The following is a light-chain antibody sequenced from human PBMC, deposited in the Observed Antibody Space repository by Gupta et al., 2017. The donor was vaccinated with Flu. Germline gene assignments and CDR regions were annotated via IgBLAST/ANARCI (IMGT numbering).Light chain of an antibody. CDR2: RTD. J-gene: IGLJ2*01. V-gene: IGLV1-47*01. CDR3: PHWDDRLIGQV. Sequence: VYWYQQLPGTAPKLLLYRTDPRPSWLPDRFSGSTSGTSASLALSVLRSEDAADSYCPHWDDRLIGQVLGGVTTLTVL.